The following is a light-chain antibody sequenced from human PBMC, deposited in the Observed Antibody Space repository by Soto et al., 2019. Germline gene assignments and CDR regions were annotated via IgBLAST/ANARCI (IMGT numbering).Light chain of an antibody. CDR2: AAS. CDR3: QQSYSTPRT. CDR1: QSISSY. Sequence: DIQMTQSQSSLSASVGDRVTITCRASQSISSYLNWYQQKPGKAPKLLIYAASSLQSGVPSRFSGSGSGTDFTLTISSLQPEDFATHYCQQSYSTPRTFGQGTKVDIK. J-gene: IGKJ1*01. V-gene: IGKV1-39*01.